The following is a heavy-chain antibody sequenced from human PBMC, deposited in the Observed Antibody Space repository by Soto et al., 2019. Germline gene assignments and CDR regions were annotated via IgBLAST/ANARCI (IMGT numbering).Heavy chain of an antibody. V-gene: IGHV3-48*02. CDR2: ISSSSSTI. Sequence: EVQLVESGGGLVQPGGSLRLSCAASGFTFSSYSMNWVRQAPGKGLEWVSYISSSSSTIYYAASVKGRCTISRDNAKNSVYLQMNSLRDEDTAVYYCAREGGNLNWFDPWGQGTLVTVSS. J-gene: IGHJ5*02. D-gene: IGHD1-26*01. CDR1: GFTFSSYS. CDR3: AREGGNLNWFDP.